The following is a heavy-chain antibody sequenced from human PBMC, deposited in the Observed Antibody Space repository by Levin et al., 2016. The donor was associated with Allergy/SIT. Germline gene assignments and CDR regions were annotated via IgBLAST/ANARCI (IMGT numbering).Heavy chain of an antibody. J-gene: IGHJ6*02. V-gene: IGHV2-70*11. CDR3: ARYIATPGGIGMDV. CDR2: IDWDDDK. Sequence: SGPTLVKPTQTLTLTCTFSGFSLSTSGMCVSWIRQPPGKALEWLARIDWDDDKYYSTSLQTRLTISKDTSKNQVVLTMTNMDPVDTATYYCARYIATPGGIGMDVWGQGTTVTVSS. CDR1: GFSLSTSGMC. D-gene: IGHD6-13*01.